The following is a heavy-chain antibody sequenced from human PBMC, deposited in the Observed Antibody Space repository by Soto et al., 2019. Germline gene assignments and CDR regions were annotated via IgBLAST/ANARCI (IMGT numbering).Heavy chain of an antibody. CDR2: VRGNSYGA. V-gene: IGHV3-23*01. CDR1: GFMFENYA. CDR3: AKGKSENGVDWLDP. J-gene: IGHJ5*02. Sequence: GSLRLSCAASGFMFENYAMIWVRQAPGKGLEWVATVRGNSYGAYYADSVRGRFIISRDNSKNTMSLQLNSLRDDDTAIYYCAKGKSENGVDWLDPWGPGTMVTVSS. D-gene: IGHD2-8*01.